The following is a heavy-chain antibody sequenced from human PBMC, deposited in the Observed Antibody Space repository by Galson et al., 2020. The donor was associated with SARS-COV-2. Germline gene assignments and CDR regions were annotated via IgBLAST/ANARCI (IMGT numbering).Heavy chain of an antibody. J-gene: IGHJ4*02. D-gene: IGHD3-16*02. CDR3: AKDEYDYVWGSYRLPDYYFDY. CDR2: ISYDGNNK. CDR1: GFTLSYYG. V-gene: IGHV3-30*18. Sequence: GGSLRLSCAASGFTLSYYGMHWVRQAPGKGLEWVAVISYDGNNKNYADSVKGRFTISRDNSKNTLYLQMNSLRAEDTAVYYCAKDEYDYVWGSYRLPDYYFDYWGQGTLVTVSS.